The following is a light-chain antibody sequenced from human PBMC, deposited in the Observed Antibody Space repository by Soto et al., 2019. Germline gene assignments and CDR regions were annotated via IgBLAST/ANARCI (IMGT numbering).Light chain of an antibody. V-gene: IGKV1-5*01. CDR2: GAS. CDR1: RSISNS. CDR3: QQYNSYWT. Sequence: IQMTQSPSTLSASIGDRVTITCRASRSISNSLAWYQQKPGKAPKFLIYGASSLESRVPSRFSGSGSGTEFTLTISSLQPDDFATYYCQQYNSYWTFGQGTKVDIK. J-gene: IGKJ1*01.